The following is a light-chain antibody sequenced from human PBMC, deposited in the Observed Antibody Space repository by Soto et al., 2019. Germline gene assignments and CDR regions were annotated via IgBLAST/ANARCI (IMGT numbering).Light chain of an antibody. J-gene: IGKJ1*01. CDR3: QQYNNWPLT. V-gene: IGKV1-5*01. CDR2: HAS. Sequence: EIQRTQSPSTLPASVANRVTITCRASQSISNWLAWYQQKPGTAPKVLIYHASNLQSGVPSRFSGSGSGTEFTLTISSLQSEDFAVYYCQQYNNWPLTFAQATKVDIK. CDR1: QSISNW.